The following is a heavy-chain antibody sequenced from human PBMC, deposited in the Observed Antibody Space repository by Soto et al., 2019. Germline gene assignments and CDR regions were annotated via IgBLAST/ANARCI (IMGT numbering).Heavy chain of an antibody. CDR3: AGAGGDSPYNWFDP. CDR2: IYYSGST. Sequence: SETLSLTCTVSGGSISSYYWSWIRQPPGKGLEWIGYIYYSGSTNYNPSLKSRVTISVDTSKNQFSLKLSSVTAADTAVYYCAGAGGDSPYNWFDPWGQGTLVTVSS. CDR1: GGSISSYY. J-gene: IGHJ5*02. D-gene: IGHD4-17*01. V-gene: IGHV4-59*08.